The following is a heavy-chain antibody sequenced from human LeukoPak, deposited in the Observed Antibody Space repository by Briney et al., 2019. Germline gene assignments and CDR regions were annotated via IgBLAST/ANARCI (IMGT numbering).Heavy chain of an antibody. D-gene: IGHD4-23*01. V-gene: IGHV1-69*13. CDR3: ARGSTTVVNGMYYYYYGMDV. CDR2: IIPIFGTA. Sequence: ASVKVSCKASGGTFSSYAISWVRQAPGHGLEWMGGIIPIFGTANYAQKFQGRVTITADESTSTAYMELSSLRSEDTAVYYCARGSTTVVNGMYYYYYGMDVWGQGTTVTVSS. CDR1: GGTFSSYA. J-gene: IGHJ6*02.